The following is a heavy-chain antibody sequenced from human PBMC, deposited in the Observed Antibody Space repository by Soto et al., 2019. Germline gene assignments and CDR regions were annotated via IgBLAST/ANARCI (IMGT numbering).Heavy chain of an antibody. CDR3: ARSQGSSTSLENYYYYYYGMDV. CDR2: IIPISGTA. CDR1: GGTFSSYA. V-gene: IGHV1-69*01. J-gene: IGHJ6*02. Sequence: QVQLVQSGAEVKKPGSSVKVSCKASGGTFSSYAISWVRQAPGQGLEWMGGIIPISGTANYAQKFQGRVTNPADESTSTAYMELSSLRSEDTAVYYCARSQGSSTSLENYYYYYYGMDVWGQGTTVTVSS. D-gene: IGHD2-2*01.